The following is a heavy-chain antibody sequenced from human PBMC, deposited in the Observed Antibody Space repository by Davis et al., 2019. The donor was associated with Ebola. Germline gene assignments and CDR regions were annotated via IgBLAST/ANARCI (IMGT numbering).Heavy chain of an antibody. CDR2: LSSLGDKI. Sequence: GESLKISCAASGFTFSSYAMRWVRQAPGKGLAWVSGLSSLGDKIYYADSVKGRFPISRDNTKNTLYLQVNSLRVEDTALYYCARADGYNTPPDYWGQGTLVTVSS. D-gene: IGHD3-10*01. V-gene: IGHV3-23*01. J-gene: IGHJ4*02. CDR3: ARADGYNTPPDY. CDR1: GFTFSSYA.